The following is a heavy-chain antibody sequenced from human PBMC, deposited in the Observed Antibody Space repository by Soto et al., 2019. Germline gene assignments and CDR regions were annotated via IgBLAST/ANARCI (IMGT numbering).Heavy chain of an antibody. CDR1: GYTFTSYG. D-gene: IGHD2-8*01. V-gene: IGHV1-18*04. J-gene: IGHJ6*02. CDR2: ISAYNGNT. CDR3: ARDRKYCTNGVCYWTPRYYGMDV. Sequence: RASVKVSCKASGYTFTSYGISWVRQAPGQGLEWMGWISAYNGNTNYAQKLQGRVTMTTDTSTSTAYMELRSPRSDDTAVYYCARDRKYCTNGVCYWTPRYYGMDVWGQGTTVTVSS.